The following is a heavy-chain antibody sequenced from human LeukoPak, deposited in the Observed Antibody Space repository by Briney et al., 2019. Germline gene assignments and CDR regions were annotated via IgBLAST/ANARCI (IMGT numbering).Heavy chain of an antibody. J-gene: IGHJ6*02. V-gene: IGHV3-53*01. Sequence: GGSLRLSCAASGFTVSSNYMSWARQAPGKGLEWVSVIYSGGSTYYADSVKGRFTISRDNSKNTLYLQMNSLRAEDTAVYYCARAPGYYYGMDVWGQGTTVTVSS. CDR3: ARAPGYYYGMDV. CDR2: IYSGGST. CDR1: GFTVSSNY.